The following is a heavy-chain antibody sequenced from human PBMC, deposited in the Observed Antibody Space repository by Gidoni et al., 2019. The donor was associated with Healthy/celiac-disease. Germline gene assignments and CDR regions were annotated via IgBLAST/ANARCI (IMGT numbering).Heavy chain of an antibody. V-gene: IGHV1-46*01. CDR2: INPSGGST. CDR3: ARGIDYGDSFDY. D-gene: IGHD4-17*01. Sequence: QFQLVQSGAEVKKPGASVKVSCKASGYPFTSYYRPWVRQAPGQGLEWMGRINPSGGSTSYAQKFQGRVTMTRDTSTSTVYMELSSLRSEDTAVYYCARGIDYGDSFDYWGQGTLVTVSS. J-gene: IGHJ4*02. CDR1: GYPFTSYY.